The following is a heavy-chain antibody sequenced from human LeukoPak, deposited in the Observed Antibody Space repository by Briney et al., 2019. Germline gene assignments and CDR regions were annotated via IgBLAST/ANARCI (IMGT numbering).Heavy chain of an antibody. CDR3: AKAMDSSSSAIFDY. D-gene: IGHD6-6*01. J-gene: IGHJ4*02. CDR2: ISGSGGST. CDR1: GFTFSSYS. Sequence: GGSLRLSCAASGFTFSSYSMNWVRQAPGKGLEWVSAISGSGGSTYYADSVKGRFTISRDNSKNTLYLQMNSLRAEDTAVYYCAKAMDSSSSAIFDYWGQGTLVTVSS. V-gene: IGHV3-23*01.